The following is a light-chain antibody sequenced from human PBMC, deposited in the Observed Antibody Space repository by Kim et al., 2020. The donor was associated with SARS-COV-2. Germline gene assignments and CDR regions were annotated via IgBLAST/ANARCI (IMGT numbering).Light chain of an antibody. J-gene: IGLJ3*02. CDR2: ANN. CDR1: SSNIGSNT. V-gene: IGLV1-44*01. Sequence: QRVTISCSGGSSNIGSNTVSWYQQLPGTAPKLLIYANNQRPSGVPDRFSGSKSDTSASLAISGLQSEDEADYYCAAWDDSLNGHWVFGGGTKVTVL. CDR3: AAWDDSLNGHWV.